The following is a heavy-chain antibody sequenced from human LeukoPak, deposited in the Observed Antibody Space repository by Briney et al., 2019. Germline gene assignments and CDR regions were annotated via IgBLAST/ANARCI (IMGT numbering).Heavy chain of an antibody. Sequence: AGGSLRLSCAASGFTFSSYGMHWVRQAPGKGLEWVAVISYDGSNKYYADSVKGRFTISRDNSKNTLYLQMNSLRAEDTAVYYCAKVGTGDGDYYYMDVWGKGTTVTVSS. CDR1: GFTFSSYG. D-gene: IGHD7-27*01. CDR3: AKVGTGDGDYYYMDV. J-gene: IGHJ6*03. CDR2: ISYDGSNK. V-gene: IGHV3-30*18.